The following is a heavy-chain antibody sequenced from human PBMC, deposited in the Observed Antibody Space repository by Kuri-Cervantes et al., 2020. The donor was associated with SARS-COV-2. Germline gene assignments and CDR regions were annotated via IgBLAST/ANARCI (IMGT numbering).Heavy chain of an antibody. J-gene: IGHJ3*02. CDR2: IKQDGSEK. V-gene: IGHV3-7*04. CDR1: GFTFSSYW. Sequence: GVLKISCAASGFTFSSYWMSWVRQAPGKGLEWVANIKQDGSEKYYVDSVKGRFTISRDNAKNSLYLQMNSLRAEDTAVYYCARIPGYSSGWLAFDIWGQGTMVTVSS. CDR3: ARIPGYSSGWLAFDI. D-gene: IGHD6-19*01.